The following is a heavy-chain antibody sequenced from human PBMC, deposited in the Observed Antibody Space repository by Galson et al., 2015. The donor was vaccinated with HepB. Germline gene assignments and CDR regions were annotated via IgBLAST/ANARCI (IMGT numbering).Heavy chain of an antibody. CDR1: GFTFANYA. V-gene: IGHV3-23*01. D-gene: IGHD1-1*01. Sequence: SLRLSCAASGFTFANYALTWVRQAPGKGLEWVSTITGSGDGTFYAESVKGRFTISRDNPKNTLYLQMDSLSADDRAVYCRAALVRTASYWYFDLWGRGTLVTVSS. J-gene: IGHJ2*01. CDR2: ITGSGDGT. CDR3: AALVRTASYWYFDL.